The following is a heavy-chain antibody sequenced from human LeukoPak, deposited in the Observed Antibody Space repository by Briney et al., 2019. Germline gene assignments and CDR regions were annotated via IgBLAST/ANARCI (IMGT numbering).Heavy chain of an antibody. Sequence: GESLKISCKGSGYSFTSYWIGWVRQMPGKGLEWMGIIYPGDSDTRYRPSFVGQVTISADKSISTVYLQWSNLKASDTAMYYCARHGGSGSWDYYYYYGMDVWGQGTTVTVSS. V-gene: IGHV5-51*01. J-gene: IGHJ6*02. CDR2: IYPGDSDT. CDR1: GYSFTSYW. CDR3: ARHGGSGSWDYYYYYGMDV. D-gene: IGHD3-10*01.